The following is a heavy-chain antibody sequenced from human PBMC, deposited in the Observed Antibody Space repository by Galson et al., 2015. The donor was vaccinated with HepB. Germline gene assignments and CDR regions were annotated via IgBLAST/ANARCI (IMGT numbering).Heavy chain of an antibody. CDR1: GYTFTSYD. J-gene: IGHJ4*02. D-gene: IGHD6-19*01. CDR3: VRGSYRVAVAVDY. Sequence: PVKVSCKASGYTFTSYDFYWVRQATGQGLEWMGWMSPNSDNAGYAQKFQGRGTMTWNTSINTAYMELSRLTSEATAVYYCVRGSYRVAVAVDYWGQGTLVTVSS. V-gene: IGHV1-8*01. CDR2: MSPNSDNA.